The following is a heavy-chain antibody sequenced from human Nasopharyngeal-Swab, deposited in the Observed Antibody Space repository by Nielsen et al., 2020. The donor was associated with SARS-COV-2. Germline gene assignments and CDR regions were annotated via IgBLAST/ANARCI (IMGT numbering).Heavy chain of an antibody. Sequence: ASVKVSCKASGYTFTGHYMHWVRQAPGQGLEWMGRINPNSGGTNYAQKFQGRVTMTRDTSISTAYMELSRLRSDDTAVYYCAREIGEDEDLDYWGQGTLVTVSS. V-gene: IGHV1-2*06. J-gene: IGHJ4*02. CDR1: GYTFTGHY. CDR2: INPNSGGT. D-gene: IGHD3-3*01. CDR3: AREIGEDEDLDY.